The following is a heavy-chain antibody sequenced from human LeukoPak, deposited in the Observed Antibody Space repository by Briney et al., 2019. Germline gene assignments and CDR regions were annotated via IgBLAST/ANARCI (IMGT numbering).Heavy chain of an antibody. CDR1: GGTFSSYD. CDR3: ARGWAHRNTAMPY. V-gene: IGHV1-8*02. CDR2: MNPNSGNT. Sequence: ASVKVSCKASGGTFSSYDINWVRQATGQGLEWMGWMNPNSGNTGYAQKFQGRVTMTRNTSISTAYMELSSLRSEDTAVYYCARGWAHRNTAMPYWGQGTLVTVSS. J-gene: IGHJ4*02. D-gene: IGHD5-18*01.